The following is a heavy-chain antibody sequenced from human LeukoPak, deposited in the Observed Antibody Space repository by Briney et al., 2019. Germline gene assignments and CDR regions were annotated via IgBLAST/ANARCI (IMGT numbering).Heavy chain of an antibody. Sequence: ASLKVSCQASGYTFTSYYMHRVRQAPGQGLEWMGIINPSGGSTSYAQKFQGRVTMTRDTSTSTVYKELSSLRSEDTAVYYCARSSSTRVQLLWDFDYWGRGTLDPVSS. CDR3: ARSSSTRVQLLWDFDY. CDR1: GYTFTSYY. CDR2: INPSGGST. D-gene: IGHD5-18*01. V-gene: IGHV1-46*01. J-gene: IGHJ4*02.